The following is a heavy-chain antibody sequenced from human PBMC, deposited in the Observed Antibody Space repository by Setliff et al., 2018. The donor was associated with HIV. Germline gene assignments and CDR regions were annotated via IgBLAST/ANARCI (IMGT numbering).Heavy chain of an antibody. CDR1: GFTFSSYG. Sequence: PGGSLRLSCAAPGFTFSSYGMHWVRQAPGKGLEWVAVIWYDGSNKYYADSVKGRFTISRDNAKNSLYLQMNSLRAEDTAVYYCARVMIGYSGYDAFDYWGQGTLVTVSS. CDR2: IWYDGSNK. CDR3: ARVMIGYSGYDAFDY. J-gene: IGHJ4*02. V-gene: IGHV3-33*08. D-gene: IGHD5-12*01.